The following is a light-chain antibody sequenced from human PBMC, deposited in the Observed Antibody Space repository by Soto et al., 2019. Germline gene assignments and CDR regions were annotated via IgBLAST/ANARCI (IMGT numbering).Light chain of an antibody. CDR1: QSVSSSY. CDR3: QQYGSSPFT. CDR2: GAS. V-gene: IGKV3-20*01. J-gene: IGKJ3*01. Sequence: EIVLTQSPGTLSLSPGERATLSCRASQSVSSSYLAWYQQKPGQAPRLLIYGASSRATGLPDRFSGSGSVTDFTLTISRVEPEDFAVYYCQQYGSSPFTFGPGTEVDIK.